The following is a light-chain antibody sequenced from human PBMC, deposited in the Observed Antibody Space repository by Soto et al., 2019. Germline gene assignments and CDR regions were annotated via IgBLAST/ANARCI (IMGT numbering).Light chain of an antibody. Sequence: DIVLTQSPHSLAVSLGDRATINCNSSQSLFSPSNNKNFLAWYRQYEGQPPEPLLYLSSSRQSGVPDLLSGSGSGTDFTLNSNNLQPEAVAVYYCQQHLASPVTFGGGTKVDI. J-gene: IGKJ4*01. CDR2: LSS. V-gene: IGKV4-1*01. CDR3: QQHLASPVT. CDR1: QSLFSPSNNKNF.